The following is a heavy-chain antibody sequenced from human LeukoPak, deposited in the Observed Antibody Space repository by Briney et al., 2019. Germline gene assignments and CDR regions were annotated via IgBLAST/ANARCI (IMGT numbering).Heavy chain of an antibody. Sequence: GGSLRLSCAASGFTFSPYAMHWLRQAPGKGLEWVAFVSYDGNNEYYADPVKGRFTISRDNSKNTLYLQMNSLRAEDTAVYYCARDSERRASLDYWGQGTLVTVSS. CDR1: GFTFSPYA. V-gene: IGHV3-30*04. J-gene: IGHJ4*02. CDR3: ARDSERRASLDY. D-gene: IGHD1-1*01. CDR2: VSYDGNNE.